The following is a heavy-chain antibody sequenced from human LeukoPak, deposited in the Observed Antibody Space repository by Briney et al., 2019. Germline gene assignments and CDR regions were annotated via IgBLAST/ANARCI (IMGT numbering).Heavy chain of an antibody. CDR3: ASTMMPKDAFDI. V-gene: IGHV4-38-2*01. CDR2: IYHSGST. D-gene: IGHD3-22*01. Sequence: SETLSLTCAVSGCSISSGYYWGWIRQPPGKGLEWIGSIYHSGSTYYNPSLKSRVTISVDTSKNQFSLKLSSVTAADAAVSYCASTMMPKDAFDIWGQGTMVTVSS. J-gene: IGHJ3*02. CDR1: GCSISSGYY.